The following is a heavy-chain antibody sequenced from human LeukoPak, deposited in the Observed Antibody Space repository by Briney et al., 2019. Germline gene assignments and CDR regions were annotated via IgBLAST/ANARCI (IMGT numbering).Heavy chain of an antibody. D-gene: IGHD1-14*01. CDR3: ARIEPSAMASGDWLDP. CDR2: IYYSGST. V-gene: IGHV4-59*01. Sequence: GSLRLSCAASGFTFSSYGMHWVRQAPGKGLEWIGYIYYSGSTKYNPSLKSRATISVDTSKNDFSLRLSSVTAADTAVYYCARIEPSAMASGDWLDPWGQGILVTVSS. J-gene: IGHJ5*02. CDR1: GFTFSSYG.